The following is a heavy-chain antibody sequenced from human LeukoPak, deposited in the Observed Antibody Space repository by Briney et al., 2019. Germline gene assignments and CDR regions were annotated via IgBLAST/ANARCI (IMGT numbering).Heavy chain of an antibody. V-gene: IGHV4-30-2*01. CDR2: IYHSGST. CDR3: ARGGTVTLYYYYGMGV. D-gene: IGHD4-17*01. CDR1: GGSISSGGYS. Sequence: SQTLSLTCAVSGGSISSGGYSWSWIRQPPGKGLEWIGYIYHSGSTYYNPSLKSRVTISVDRSKNQFSLKLSSVTAADTAVYYCARGGTVTLYYYYGMGVWGQGTTVTVSS. J-gene: IGHJ6*02.